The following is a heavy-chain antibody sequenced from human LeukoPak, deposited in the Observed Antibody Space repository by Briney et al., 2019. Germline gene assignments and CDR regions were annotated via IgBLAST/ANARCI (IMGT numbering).Heavy chain of an antibody. CDR3: AGLGYCSSTSCQGAYSDY. J-gene: IGHJ4*02. D-gene: IGHD2-2*01. CDR2: IYYSGST. V-gene: IGHV4-59*12. Sequence: SGGXXXSYYWSWIRQPPGKGLEWIGYIYYSGSTNYNPSLKSRVTISVDTSKNQFSLKLSSVTAADTAVYYCAGLGYCSSTSCQGAYSDYWGQGTLVTVSS. CDR1: GGXXXSYY.